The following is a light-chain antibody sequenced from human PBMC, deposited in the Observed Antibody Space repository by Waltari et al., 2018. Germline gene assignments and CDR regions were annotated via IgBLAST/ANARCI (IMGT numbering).Light chain of an antibody. CDR2: EVT. Sequence: QSAPTQPASVSASPGQSTTISCPGTSNDVGPSTYVSGYRQYPGKAPELLLYEVTHRPSGVSDRFSGSRSGSTASLTISGLQTEDEANYFCCSYTTTTTLVFGTGTKVIVL. V-gene: IGLV2-14*01. CDR3: CSYTTTTTLV. J-gene: IGLJ1*01. CDR1: SNDVGPSTY.